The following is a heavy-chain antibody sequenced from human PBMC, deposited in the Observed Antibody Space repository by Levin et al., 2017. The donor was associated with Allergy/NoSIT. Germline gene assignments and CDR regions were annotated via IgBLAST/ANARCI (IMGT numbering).Heavy chain of an antibody. CDR3: AGDRGTVAWGLSCGLDF. D-gene: IGHD4-23*01. Sequence: GGSLRLSCKASEYTFTAYYMHWVRQAPGQGLEWMGWINPTSGGTTYARNFHGRVTLTRDTSISTAYMGLNRVTSDDTAVYDCAGDRGTVAWGLSCGLDFWGQGTTVTVSS. CDR1: EYTFTAYY. V-gene: IGHV1-2*02. J-gene: IGHJ6*02. CDR2: INPTSGGT.